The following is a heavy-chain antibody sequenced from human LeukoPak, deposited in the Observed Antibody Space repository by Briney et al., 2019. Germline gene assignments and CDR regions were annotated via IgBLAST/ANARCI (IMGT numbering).Heavy chain of an antibody. V-gene: IGHV1-8*03. CDR1: GYTFTSYD. CDR3: ARAPSWGGLSSGSYYFDY. J-gene: IGHJ4*02. D-gene: IGHD6-19*01. Sequence: GASVKVSCKASGYTFTSYDINWVRRATGQGLEWMGWMNPNSGNTGYAQKFQGRVTITRNTSISTAYMELSSLRSEDTAVYYCARAPSWGGLSSGSYYFDYWGQGTLVTVSS. CDR2: MNPNSGNT.